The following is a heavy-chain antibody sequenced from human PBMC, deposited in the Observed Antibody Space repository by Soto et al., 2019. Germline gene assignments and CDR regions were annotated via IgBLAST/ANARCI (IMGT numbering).Heavy chain of an antibody. CDR3: AREVQVHSPAFVY. D-gene: IGHD2-15*01. CDR2: ISPMFGAA. Sequence: QVQLVQSGAEMKKPGSSVKVSCQSSGGTFNTYAMNWVRQAPGQGPEWMGDISPMFGAANYAPKFQGRVTITADESTGTSYMPLSSLTSEDTALYFCAREVQVHSPAFVYWGQGTLVTGSS. J-gene: IGHJ4*02. V-gene: IGHV1-69*19. CDR1: GGTFNTYA.